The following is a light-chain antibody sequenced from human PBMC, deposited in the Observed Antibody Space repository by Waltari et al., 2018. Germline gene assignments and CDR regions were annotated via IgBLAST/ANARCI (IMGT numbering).Light chain of an antibody. CDR3: SSYTSSSTWV. J-gene: IGLJ3*02. CDR2: DVS. V-gene: IGLV2-14*01. Sequence: QSALTQPASVSGSPGQSITISCTGPSSDVGGYNYVPWYQQHPGKAPQLMIYDVSYRPSGVSSRFSGLKSGNTASLTISGLQAEDEADYYCSSYTSSSTWVFGGGTKLTVL. CDR1: SSDVGGYNY.